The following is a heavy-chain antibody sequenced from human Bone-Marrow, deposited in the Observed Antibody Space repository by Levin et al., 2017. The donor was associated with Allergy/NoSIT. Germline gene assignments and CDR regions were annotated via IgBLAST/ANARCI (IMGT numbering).Heavy chain of an antibody. J-gene: IGHJ5*02. D-gene: IGHD1-1*01. V-gene: IGHV1-2*06. CDR3: ARERVDRTGILLGNWFDL. Sequence: ASVKVSCKASGYTFTDYYLHWVRQAPGQRPEWMGRVNPKTGDTNSARKFQGRVTLIRDTSISTGHMDLNGLTPDDTAVYYCARERVDRTGILLGNWFDLWGQGTLVTVSS. CDR2: VNPKTGDT. CDR1: GYTFTDYY.